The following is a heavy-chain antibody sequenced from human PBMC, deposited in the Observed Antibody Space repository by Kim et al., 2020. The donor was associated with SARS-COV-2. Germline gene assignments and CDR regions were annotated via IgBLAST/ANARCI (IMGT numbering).Heavy chain of an antibody. V-gene: IGHV3-23*01. Sequence: GGSLRLSCEASGFTLSNHAMTWVRQTPGKGLEWVSAISDTGGSTYYADSVRGRFTISRDNSRNTLYLQMSSLGADDAAVYYCAKLPSGGAPMWTFYAMDVWGQGTTVTVSS. CDR1: GFTLSNHA. CDR2: ISDTGGST. CDR3: AKLPSGGAPMWTFYAMDV. D-gene: IGHD3-16*01. J-gene: IGHJ6*02.